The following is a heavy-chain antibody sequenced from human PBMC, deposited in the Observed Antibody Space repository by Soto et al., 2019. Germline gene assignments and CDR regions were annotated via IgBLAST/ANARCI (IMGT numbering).Heavy chain of an antibody. CDR2: IYYSGST. Sequence: SETLCLPCSVSGGSISSYYWSWIRQPPGKGLEWIGYIYYSGSTNYNPSLKSRVTISVDTSKNQFSLKLSSVTAADTAVYYCARGYSGYDYLLTNYYYYYMDVWGKGTKVTVSS. CDR3: ARGYSGYDYLLTNYYYYYMDV. D-gene: IGHD5-12*01. J-gene: IGHJ6*03. CDR1: GGSISSYY. V-gene: IGHV4-59*01.